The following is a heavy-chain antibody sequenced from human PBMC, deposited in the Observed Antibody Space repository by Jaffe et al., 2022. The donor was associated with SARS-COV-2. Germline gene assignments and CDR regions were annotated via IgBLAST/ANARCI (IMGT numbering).Heavy chain of an antibody. Sequence: QVQLVQSGAEVKKPGSSVKVSCKASGGTFSSYTISWVRQAPGQGLEWMGRIIPILGIANYAQKFQGRVTITADKSTSTAYMELSSLRSEDTAVYYCARDDLSIVVVPENYYYGMDVWGQGTTVTVSS. D-gene: IGHD2-2*01. V-gene: IGHV1-69*08. CDR1: GGTFSSYT. CDR3: ARDDLSIVVVPENYYYGMDV. CDR2: IIPILGIA. J-gene: IGHJ6*02.